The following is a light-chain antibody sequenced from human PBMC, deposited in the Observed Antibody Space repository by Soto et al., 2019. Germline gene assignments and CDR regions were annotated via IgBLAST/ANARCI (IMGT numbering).Light chain of an antibody. J-gene: IGKJ2*01. CDR1: QSVSSSY. CDR2: GAS. V-gene: IGKV3-20*01. CDR3: QQYGSSPPMYT. Sequence: EIVLTQSPGTLSLSPGERATLSCRASQSVSSSYLAWYQQKPGQAPRLLIYGASSRATGIPDRFSGSRSGTDFTLTISRLEPEDFALYYCQQYGSSPPMYTFGQGTKLEIK.